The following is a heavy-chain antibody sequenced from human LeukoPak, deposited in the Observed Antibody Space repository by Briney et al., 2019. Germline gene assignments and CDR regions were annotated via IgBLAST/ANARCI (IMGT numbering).Heavy chain of an antibody. CDR1: GGSISSYY. V-gene: IGHV4-59*01. CDR3: AREPLDY. CDR2: IYYSGST. Sequence: SETLSLTXTVSGGSISSYYWSWIRQPQGKGLEWIGYIYYSGSTNYNPSLKSRVTISVDTSKNQFSLKLSSVTAADTAVYYCAREPLDYWGQGTLVTVSS. J-gene: IGHJ4*02.